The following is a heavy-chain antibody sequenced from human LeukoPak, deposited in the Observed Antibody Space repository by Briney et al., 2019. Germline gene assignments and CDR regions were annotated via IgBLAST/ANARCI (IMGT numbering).Heavy chain of an antibody. CDR3: AKCYSSGWYVDY. D-gene: IGHD6-19*01. V-gene: IGHV3-23*01. Sequence: GGSLRLSCAASVFTFSSYAMSRVRQAPGKGLEWVSHISGSGASTYYADSVKGRFTISRDNSKNTLYLQMNSLRAEDTAVYYCAKCYSSGWYVDYWGRGTLVTGAS. CDR1: VFTFSSYA. J-gene: IGHJ4*02. CDR2: ISGSGAST.